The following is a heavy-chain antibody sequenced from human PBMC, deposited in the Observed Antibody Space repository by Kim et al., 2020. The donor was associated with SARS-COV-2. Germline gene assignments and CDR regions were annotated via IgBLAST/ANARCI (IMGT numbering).Heavy chain of an antibody. CDR2: IYYSGTA. CDR3: ARQDVAVTTSDC. V-gene: IGHV4-39*01. CDR1: GGSISTSNYY. J-gene: IGHJ4*02. Sequence: SETLSLTCNVSGGSISTSNYYWGWIRQPPGKGLEWIGTIYYSGTAYYNPSLKSRLTISVDTSKNQFSLKLTSVTAADTAVYYCARQDVAVTTSDCWGQG. D-gene: IGHD4-17*01.